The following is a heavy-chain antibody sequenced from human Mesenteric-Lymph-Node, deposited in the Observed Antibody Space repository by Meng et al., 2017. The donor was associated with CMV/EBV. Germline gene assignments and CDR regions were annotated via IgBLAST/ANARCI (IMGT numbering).Heavy chain of an antibody. J-gene: IGHJ5*02. Sequence: CTFSGCSLTTSGVGVGWIRQPPGKALEWLAIIYWDDDKRYSPTLKNRLTISKDSSKNQVVLTMTNMDPVDTGTYYCAHRGFVGCFDPWGQGTLVTVSS. D-gene: IGHD3-16*01. CDR1: GCSLTTSGVG. CDR2: IYWDDDK. CDR3: AHRGFVGCFDP. V-gene: IGHV2-5*02.